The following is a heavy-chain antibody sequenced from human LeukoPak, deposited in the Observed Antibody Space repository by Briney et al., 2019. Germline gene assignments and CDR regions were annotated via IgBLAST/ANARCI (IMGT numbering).Heavy chain of an antibody. CDR3: AKDKGRGPEINYFDY. Sequence: PGRSLRLSCAASGFIFSYYGMHWVRQAPGKGLEWVAVMSYDGNNEYYADSVKGRFTISRDNSKNTQYLQMNSLRAEDTAVYNCAKDKGRGPEINYFDYWGQGTLVTVSS. J-gene: IGHJ4*02. V-gene: IGHV3-30*18. CDR1: GFIFSYYG. CDR2: MSYDGNNE.